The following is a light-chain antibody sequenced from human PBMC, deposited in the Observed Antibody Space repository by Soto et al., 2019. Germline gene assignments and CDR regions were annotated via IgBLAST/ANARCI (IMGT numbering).Light chain of an antibody. J-gene: IGLJ1*01. CDR1: RSDIGDSNF. V-gene: IGLV2-14*01. CDR3: ASFRSGTILV. CDR2: EVN. Sequence: QSVLTQPASVSGSPGQSVTISCTGPRSDIGDSNFISWYQHSPGKAPRLLIYEVNNRPSGVSKRFSGSKAGNTASLTISGLLDDDEADYFCASFRSGTILVFGSGTKATVL.